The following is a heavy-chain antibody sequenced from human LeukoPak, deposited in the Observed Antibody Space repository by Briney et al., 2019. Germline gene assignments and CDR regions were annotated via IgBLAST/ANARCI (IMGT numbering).Heavy chain of an antibody. V-gene: IGHV4-4*07. CDR3: ARDPRGIVGANHNWFDP. D-gene: IGHD1-26*01. Sequence: SETLSLTCTVSGGSISSYYWSWMRQPAGKGLEWIGRIYASGSTNYNPSLKSRVTMSVDTSTSQFSLKLISVTAADSVVYYCARDPRGIVGANHNWFDPWGQGTLVTVSS. CDR1: GGSISSYY. CDR2: IYASGST. J-gene: IGHJ5*02.